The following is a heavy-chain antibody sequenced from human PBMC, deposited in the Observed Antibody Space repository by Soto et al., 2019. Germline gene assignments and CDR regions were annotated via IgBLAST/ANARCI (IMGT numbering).Heavy chain of an antibody. J-gene: IGHJ6*04. Sequence: PGGSLRLSCAASGFTFSKYSVNWVRQAPGKGLEWVSSISSRSTYIFYADSVKGQFTISRDNAKNSLYLQMNSLRAEDTGVYYCARPRLPAAGDYYYYYGMDDWGKGTTVTVS. D-gene: IGHD6-13*01. CDR3: ARPRLPAAGDYYYYYGMDD. V-gene: IGHV3-21*01. CDR2: ISSRSTYI. CDR1: GFTFSKYS.